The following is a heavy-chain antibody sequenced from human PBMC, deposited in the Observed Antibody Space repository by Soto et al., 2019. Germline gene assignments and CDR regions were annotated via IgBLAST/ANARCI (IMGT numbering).Heavy chain of an antibody. J-gene: IGHJ5*02. CDR1: GGTFGNTA. Sequence: QVQLVQSGAEVKKPGSSVNVSCKTSGGTFGNTAVTCVRQAPGQGLEWMGGIVPMFGTANYAQKFQGRVTITADESTNTAYMELRSLRSDDTAVYYCARDGDPGYTFWSGPLGGGRFDPWGQGTLVTVSS. CDR2: IVPMFGTA. CDR3: ARDGDPGYTFWSGPLGGGRFDP. D-gene: IGHD3-3*01. V-gene: IGHV1-69*12.